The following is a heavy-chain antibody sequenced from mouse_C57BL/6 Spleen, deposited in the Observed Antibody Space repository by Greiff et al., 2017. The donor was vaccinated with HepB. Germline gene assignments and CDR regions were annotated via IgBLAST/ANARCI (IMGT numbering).Heavy chain of an antibody. D-gene: IGHD1-1*01. CDR1: GYAFSSYW. CDR3: ARFYYGSYWYFDV. J-gene: IGHJ1*03. V-gene: IGHV1-80*01. CDR2: IYPGDGDT. Sequence: QVQLQQPGAELVKPGASVKISCKASGYAFSSYWMNWVKQRPGEGLEWIGQIYPGDGDTNYNGKFKGKATLTADKSSSTAYMQLSSLTSEDSAVYFGARFYYGSYWYFDVWGTGTTVTVSS.